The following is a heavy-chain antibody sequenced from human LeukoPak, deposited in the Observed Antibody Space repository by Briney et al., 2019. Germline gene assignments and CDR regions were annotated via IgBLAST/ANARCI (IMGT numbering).Heavy chain of an antibody. J-gene: IGHJ6*03. Sequence: GGSLRLSCAASGVTFSSYSMNWVRQAPGKGLEWVSSISSSSSYIYYADSVKGRFTISRDNAKNSLYLQMNSLRAEDTAVYYCARAGTGHYYYYYMDVWGKGTTVTVSS. CDR3: ARAGTGHYYYYYMDV. D-gene: IGHD1-1*01. CDR1: GVTFSSYS. CDR2: ISSSSSYI. V-gene: IGHV3-21*01.